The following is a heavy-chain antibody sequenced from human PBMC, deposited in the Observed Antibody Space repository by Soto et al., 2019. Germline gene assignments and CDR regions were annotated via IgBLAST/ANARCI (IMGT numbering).Heavy chain of an antibody. D-gene: IGHD6-13*01. J-gene: IGHJ5*02. V-gene: IGHV3-33*08. CDR3: ARELAAAGAYNWFDP. CDR2: IWYDGSNK. Sequence: GGSLRLSCAASGFTFSSYAMGWVRQAPGKGLEWVAVIWYDGSNKYYADSVKGRFTISRDNSKNTLYLQMNSLRAEDTAVYYCARELAAAGAYNWFDPWGQGTLVTVSS. CDR1: GFTFSSYA.